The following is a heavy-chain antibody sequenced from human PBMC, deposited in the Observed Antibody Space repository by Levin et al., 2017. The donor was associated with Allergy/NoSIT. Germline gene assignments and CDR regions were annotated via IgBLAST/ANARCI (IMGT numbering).Heavy chain of an antibody. CDR2: ISYDGSNK. J-gene: IGHJ6*02. V-gene: IGHV3-30-3*01. CDR1: GFTFSSSA. CDR3: ARDGPREYYYYYYGMDV. D-gene: IGHD2/OR15-2a*01. Sequence: LSLTCAASGFTFSSSAMHWVRQAPGKGLEWVAVISYDGSNKYYADSVKGRFTISRDNSKNTLYLQMNSLRAEDTAVYYCARDGPREYYYYYYGMDVWGQGTTVTVSS.